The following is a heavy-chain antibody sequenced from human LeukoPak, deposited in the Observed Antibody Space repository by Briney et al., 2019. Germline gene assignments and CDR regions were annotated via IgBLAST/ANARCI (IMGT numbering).Heavy chain of an antibody. V-gene: IGHV3-9*01. J-gene: IGHJ4*02. Sequence: PGGSLRLSCAASGFTFDDYAMHWVRQAPGKGLEWVSGISWNSGSIGYADSVRGRFTISRDNSKNTLYLQMNSLRAEDTAVYYCARVSYGSGSYSDYWGQGTLVTVSS. CDR3: ARVSYGSGSYSDY. D-gene: IGHD3-10*01. CDR2: ISWNSGSI. CDR1: GFTFDDYA.